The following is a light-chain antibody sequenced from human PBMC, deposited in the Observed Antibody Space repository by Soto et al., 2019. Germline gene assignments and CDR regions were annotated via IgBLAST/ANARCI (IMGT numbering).Light chain of an antibody. J-gene: IGLJ1*01. CDR3: CSYSSSNTPDV. Sequence: QSALTQPASVSGSPGQSITISCTGTSSDVGGYNYVSWFQQHPGKAPKVVIYQVAYRPSGVSNRFSGSKSGNTASLIISGLQAEDEADYYCCSYSSSNTPDVFGTGTKLTVL. V-gene: IGLV2-14*03. CDR1: SSDVGGYNY. CDR2: QVA.